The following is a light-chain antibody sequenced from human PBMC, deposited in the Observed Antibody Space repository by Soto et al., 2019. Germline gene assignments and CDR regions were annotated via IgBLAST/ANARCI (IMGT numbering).Light chain of an antibody. CDR1: QSVDSSY. J-gene: IGKJ3*01. Sequence: PGERATLSCRASQSVDSSYLSWSQQKPGQAPRLLIYGASSRATGIPDRFSGSGSGTDFTLTISRLEPEDFAVYYCQQYGGSFRVFGPGTKVDIK. V-gene: IGKV3-20*01. CDR3: QQYGGSFRV. CDR2: GAS.